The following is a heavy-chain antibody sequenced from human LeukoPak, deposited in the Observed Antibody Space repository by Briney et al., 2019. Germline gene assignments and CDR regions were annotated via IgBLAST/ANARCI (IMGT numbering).Heavy chain of an antibody. CDR3: TTCSPTCYTGAFDI. Sequence: KTGGSLRLSCAASGFTFSSYEMNWVRQAPGKGLEWLSSISGNSVYIDHADSVKGRFTVSRDNAKNSLFLQMNSLGAEDTTIYFCTTCSPTCYTGAFDIWGQGIMVTVSS. CDR1: GFTFSSYE. V-gene: IGHV3-21*01. J-gene: IGHJ3*02. D-gene: IGHD2-2*02. CDR2: ISGNSVYI.